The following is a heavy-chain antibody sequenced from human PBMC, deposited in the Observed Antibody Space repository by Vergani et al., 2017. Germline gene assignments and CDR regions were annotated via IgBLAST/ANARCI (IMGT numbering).Heavy chain of an antibody. CDR1: GGSISSGGYY. J-gene: IGHJ6*03. Sequence: QVQLQESGPGLVKPSQTLSLTCTVSGGSISSGGYYWSWIRQPPGKGLEWIGEINHSGSTNYNPSLKSRVTISVDTSRNPFSLKQSPLTAADTAVYYCARGRHTGNYDGNSRYYYDMDVWGKGTTVTVSS. CDR2: INHSGST. CDR3: ARGRHTGNYDGNSRYYYDMDV. V-gene: IGHV4-31*03. D-gene: IGHD1-7*01.